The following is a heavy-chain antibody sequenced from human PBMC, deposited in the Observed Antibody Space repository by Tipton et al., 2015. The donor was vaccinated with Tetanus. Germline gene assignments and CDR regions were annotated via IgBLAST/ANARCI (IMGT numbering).Heavy chain of an antibody. D-gene: IGHD3-3*01. CDR2: IYPGDSDT. V-gene: IGHV5-51*01. J-gene: IGHJ5*02. Sequence: QLVQSGAEMRKSGESLKISCKTSGYFFDTHWIAWVRQMPGKGLEWMGIIYPGDSDTIYSPSFQGQVTMSVDRSTATAYLQWCSLKASDTAIYYCARHFGEMLYAPFRFDPWGQGTLVTVSS. CDR3: ARHFGEMLYAPFRFDP. CDR1: GYFFDTHW.